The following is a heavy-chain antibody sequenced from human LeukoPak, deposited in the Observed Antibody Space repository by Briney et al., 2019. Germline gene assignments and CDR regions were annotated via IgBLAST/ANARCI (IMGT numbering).Heavy chain of an antibody. J-gene: IGHJ4*02. CDR2: ISSSRNYI. D-gene: IGHD6-19*01. Sequence: GGSLRLSCVASGFTFSSYSMNWVRQAPGKGLEWVSSISSSRNYIYYADSVRGRFTISKDNAKNSLFLQMTSLRAEDTAVYYCARDLKIVFPISGWYGGGFDYWGQGTLVTVSS. CDR3: ARDLKIVFPISGWYGGGFDY. CDR1: GFTFSSYS. V-gene: IGHV3-21*01.